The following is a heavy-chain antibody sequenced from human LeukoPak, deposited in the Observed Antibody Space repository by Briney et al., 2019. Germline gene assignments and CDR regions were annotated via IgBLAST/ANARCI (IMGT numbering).Heavy chain of an antibody. Sequence: PETLSLTCTVSGGSISSYYWSWIRQTPGKGLEWIGYIYYSGTTNYNPSLRSRVAISLDTSKNQFSLKLSSVTAADTAVYYCARGEPAFSSGWDTYYFDYWGQGTLVTVSS. CDR3: ARGEPAFSSGWDTYYFDY. D-gene: IGHD6-19*01. V-gene: IGHV4-59*01. CDR2: IYYSGTT. J-gene: IGHJ4*02. CDR1: GGSISSYY.